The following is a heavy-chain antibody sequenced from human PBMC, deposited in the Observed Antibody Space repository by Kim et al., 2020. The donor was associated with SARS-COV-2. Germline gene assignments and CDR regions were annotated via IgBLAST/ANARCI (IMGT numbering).Heavy chain of an antibody. V-gene: IGHV4-39*01. D-gene: IGHD3-16*01. CDR1: GDSIFNSSYY. J-gene: IGHJ4*02. CDR2: IYYGGPM. CDR3: ARRSRGDGSPGY. Sequence: SETLSLTCTVSGDSIFNSSYYWDWIRQPPGKGLEWIGNIYYGGPMYYNPSLKSRVIISVDTSRNQFSLRLTSVTAADTAVYYCARRSRGDGSPGYWALGT.